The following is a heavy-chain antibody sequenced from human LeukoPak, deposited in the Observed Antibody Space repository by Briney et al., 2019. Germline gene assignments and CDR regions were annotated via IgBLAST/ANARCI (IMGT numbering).Heavy chain of an antibody. D-gene: IGHD2-2*01. CDR2: IKQDGSEK. V-gene: IGHV3-7*03. J-gene: IGHJ4*02. Sequence: PGGSLRLSCAASGFTFSSYWMSWVRQAPGKGLEWVANIKQDGSEKYYVDSVKGRFTISRDNAKNSLYLQMSSLRSEDTAVYYCAREVHSVYCSSTSCYGIPDYWGQGTLVTVSS. CDR3: AREVHSVYCSSTSCYGIPDY. CDR1: GFTFSSYW.